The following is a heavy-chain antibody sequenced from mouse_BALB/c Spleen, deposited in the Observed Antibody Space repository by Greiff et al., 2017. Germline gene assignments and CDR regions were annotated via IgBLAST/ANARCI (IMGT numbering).Heavy chain of an antibody. V-gene: IGHV1S22*01. CDR1: GYTFTSYW. CDR3: TRGGSAY. CDR2: IYPGSGST. J-gene: IGHJ3*01. Sequence: LQQPGSELLRPGASVKLSCKASGYTFTSYWMHWVKQRHGQGLEWIGNIYPGSGSTNYDEKFKSKGTLTVDTSSSTAYMHLSSLTSEDSAVYYCTRGGSAYWGQGTLVTVSA.